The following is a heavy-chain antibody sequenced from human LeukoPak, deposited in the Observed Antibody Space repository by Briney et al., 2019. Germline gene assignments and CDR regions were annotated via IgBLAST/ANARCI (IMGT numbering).Heavy chain of an antibody. CDR2: IYYSGST. Sequence: PSETLSLTCAVSGGSISSSSYYWGWIRQPPGKGLEWIGSIYYSGSTYYNPSLKSRVTISVDTSKNQFSLKLSSVTAADTAVYYCARAFPLSYSSSSHYFDYWGQGTLVTVSS. CDR1: GGSISSSSYY. V-gene: IGHV4-39*07. J-gene: IGHJ4*02. D-gene: IGHD6-6*01. CDR3: ARAFPLSYSSSSHYFDY.